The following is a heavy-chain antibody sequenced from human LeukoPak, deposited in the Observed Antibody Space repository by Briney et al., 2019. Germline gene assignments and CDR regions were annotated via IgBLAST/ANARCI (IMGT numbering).Heavy chain of an antibody. J-gene: IGHJ4*02. CDR3: AKDFRIGYSAHFDY. D-gene: IGHD2-21*01. CDR1: GFTFRSHA. CDR2: IYENGGTT. Sequence: GGSLRLSCVGSGFTFRSHAMSWVRQAPEKGLEFVSGIYENGGTTYYADSVKGRFSISRDNSKNTLYLQMDSLRGEATAVYYCAKDFRIGYSAHFDYWGQGALVTVS. V-gene: IGHV3-23*01.